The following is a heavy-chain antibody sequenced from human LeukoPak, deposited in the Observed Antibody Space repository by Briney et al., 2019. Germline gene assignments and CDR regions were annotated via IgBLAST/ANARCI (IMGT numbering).Heavy chain of an antibody. CDR1: GGSISSYY. V-gene: IGHV4-59*01. J-gene: IGHJ5*02. CDR3: ATEGIAAPTGKGFDP. Sequence: SETLSLTCTVSGGSISSYYWSWIRRPPGKGLEWIGYIYYSGSTNYNPSLKRRVTISVATSKNQFSLKLSSVTAADTAVYYCATEGIAAPTGKGFDPWGQGTLVTVSS. D-gene: IGHD6-13*01. CDR2: IYYSGST.